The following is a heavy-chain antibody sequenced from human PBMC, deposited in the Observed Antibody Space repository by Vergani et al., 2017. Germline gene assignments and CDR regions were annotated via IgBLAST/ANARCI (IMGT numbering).Heavy chain of an antibody. V-gene: IGHV1-46*01. CDR2: INPSGGST. CDR1: GYTFTSYY. CDR3: AKAAIRSQARDY. J-gene: IGHJ4*02. Sequence: QGQLVQSGAEVKKPGASVKVSCKASGYTFTSYYMHWVRQAPGQGLEWMGIINPSGGSTSYAQKFQGRVTMTRDTSTSTVYMELSSLRAEDTAVYYCAKAAIRSQARDYWGQGTLVTVSS.